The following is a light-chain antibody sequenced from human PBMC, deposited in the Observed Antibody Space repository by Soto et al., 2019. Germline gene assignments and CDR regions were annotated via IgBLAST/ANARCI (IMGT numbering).Light chain of an antibody. V-gene: IGKV3-11*01. Sequence: IVLTQSPATLSLSPGARATLSCRAGQSVSNYLAWYQQKPGQAPRLLIYDTFNRATGIPARFSGSGSGTDFSVTIRSLEPEDLAVYFCVQRSTWPWTSGQGTKVEIK. CDR3: VQRSTWPWT. CDR1: QSVSNY. CDR2: DTF. J-gene: IGKJ1*01.